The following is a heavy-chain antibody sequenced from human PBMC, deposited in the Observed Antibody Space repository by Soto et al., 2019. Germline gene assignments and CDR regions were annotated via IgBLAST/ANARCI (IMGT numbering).Heavy chain of an antibody. J-gene: IGHJ4*02. V-gene: IGHV1-69*12. CDR2: IIPIFGTA. CDR1: GGTFSSYA. Sequence: QVQLVQSGAEVKKPGSSVKVSCKASGGTFSSYAISWVRQAPGQGLEGMGGIIPIFGTANYAQKFQGRVTITADESTRTAYMELSSLRSEDTAVYYCAINEVVDTTPPFDYWGQGTLVTVSS. D-gene: IGHD3-22*01. CDR3: AINEVVDTTPPFDY.